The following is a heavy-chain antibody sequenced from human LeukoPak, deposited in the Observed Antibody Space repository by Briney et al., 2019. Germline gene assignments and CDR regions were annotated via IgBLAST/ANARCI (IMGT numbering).Heavy chain of an antibody. J-gene: IGHJ4*02. CDR3: ARRSEFDNTHYHYFDY. CDR2: IYHSGST. D-gene: IGHD2-15*01. CDR1: GFIVSSNY. V-gene: IGHV4-39*01. Sequence: PGGSLRLSCAASGFIVSSNYMSWVRQAPGKGLEWIGTIYHSGSTEYNPSLKSRVAIFVDTSKNQFSLILHSVAAADTAVYYCARRSEFDNTHYHYFDYWGQGALVTVSS.